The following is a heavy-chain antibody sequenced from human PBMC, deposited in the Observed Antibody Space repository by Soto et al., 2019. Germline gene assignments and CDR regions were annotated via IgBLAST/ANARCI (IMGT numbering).Heavy chain of an antibody. V-gene: IGHV1-2*04. Sequence: ASVKVSCKASGYTFTGYYMHWVRQAPGQGLEWMGWINPNSGGTNYAQKFQGWVTMTRDTSASTAYMELSSLRSEDTAVYYCARGYCSGGSCYPPPWGQGTLVTVSS. D-gene: IGHD2-15*01. J-gene: IGHJ5*02. CDR1: GYTFTGYY. CDR2: INPNSGGT. CDR3: ARGYCSGGSCYPPP.